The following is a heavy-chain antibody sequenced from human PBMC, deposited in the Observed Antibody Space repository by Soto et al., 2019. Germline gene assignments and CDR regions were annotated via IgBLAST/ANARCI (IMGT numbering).Heavy chain of an antibody. D-gene: IGHD3-3*01. Sequence: PSETLSLTCGVYGASFSGYYWSWIRRPPGKGLEWIGEINHSGTTNYNPSLKSRVTISVDTSKNQFSLNLRPVTAADTAVYYCARGSGDAYNFGLFDYWGQGPLVTVSS. V-gene: IGHV4-34*01. CDR2: INHSGTT. J-gene: IGHJ4*02. CDR3: ARGSGDAYNFGLFDY. CDR1: GASFSGYY.